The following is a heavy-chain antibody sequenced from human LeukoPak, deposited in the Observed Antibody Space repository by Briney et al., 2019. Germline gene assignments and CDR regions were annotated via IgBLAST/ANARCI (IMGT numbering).Heavy chain of an antibody. D-gene: IGHD2-2*01. CDR1: GFTFSSYS. CDR2: ITGSSNYI. Sequence: GGSLRLSCAASGFTFSSYSMNWVRQAPGKGLEWVSSITGSSNYIYYADSVKGRFTISRDNAKNSLYLQMNSLRAEDTAVYYCAREYCSSASCYDYYYGMDVWGQGTTVTVSS. V-gene: IGHV3-21*01. CDR3: AREYCSSASCYDYYYGMDV. J-gene: IGHJ6*01.